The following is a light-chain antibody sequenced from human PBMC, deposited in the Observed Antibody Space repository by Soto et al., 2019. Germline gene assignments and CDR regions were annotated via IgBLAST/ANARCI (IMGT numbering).Light chain of an antibody. CDR3: QQRSNWPPTWT. CDR2: DAS. V-gene: IGKV3-11*01. Sequence: EIVLTQSPAPLSLSPGERATRSCRASQSVSSYLAWYQQKPGQAPRLLIYDASNRATGIPARFSGSGSGTNFTLTISSLEPEDFAVYYCQQRSNWPPTWTFGQGTKVEIK. CDR1: QSVSSY. J-gene: IGKJ1*01.